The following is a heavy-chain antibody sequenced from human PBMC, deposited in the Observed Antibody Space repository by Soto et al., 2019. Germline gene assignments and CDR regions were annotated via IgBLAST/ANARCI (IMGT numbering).Heavy chain of an antibody. D-gene: IGHD2-15*01. J-gene: IGHJ4*02. Sequence: ASVKVASKASADSFTNCGMSSVRQALGEGLEMXGWXXAXXGXXXXXQXXRGRVTMTTDTSTSSAYLEMRSLRSDDTAVYYCARGGSRCNLRELDSWGQGSLVTVSS. CDR3: ARGGSRCNLRELDS. CDR2: XXAXXGXX. V-gene: IGHV1-18*01. CDR1: ADSFTNCG.